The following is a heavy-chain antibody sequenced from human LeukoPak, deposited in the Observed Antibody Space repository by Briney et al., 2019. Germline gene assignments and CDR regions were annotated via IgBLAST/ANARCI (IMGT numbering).Heavy chain of an antibody. V-gene: IGHV4-4*02. CDR1: GGSISSSNW. D-gene: IGHD2-21*02. CDR3: ARHRYCGGDCYGWYFDL. J-gene: IGHJ2*01. Sequence: PSGTLSLTCAVSGGSISSSNWWSWVRQPPGKGLEWIGSIYYSGSTYYNPSLKSRVTISVDTSKNQFSLKLSSVTAADTAVYYCARHRYCGGDCYGWYFDLWGRGTLVTVSS. CDR2: IYYSGST.